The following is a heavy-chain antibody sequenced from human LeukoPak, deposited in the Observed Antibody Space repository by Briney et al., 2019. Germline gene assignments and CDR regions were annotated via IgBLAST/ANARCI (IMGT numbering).Heavy chain of an antibody. CDR2: ISGSGGST. J-gene: IGHJ6*02. V-gene: IGHV3-23*01. CDR3: AKGGGYCSGGSCYSDYYYGMDV. D-gene: IGHD2-15*01. Sequence: PGGSLRLSCAASGFTFSSYAMSWVRQAPGKGLEWVSAISGSGGSTYYADSVKGRFTISRDNSKNTLYLQMNSLRAKDTAVYYCAKGGGYCSGGSCYSDYYYGMDVWGQGTTVTVSS. CDR1: GFTFSSYA.